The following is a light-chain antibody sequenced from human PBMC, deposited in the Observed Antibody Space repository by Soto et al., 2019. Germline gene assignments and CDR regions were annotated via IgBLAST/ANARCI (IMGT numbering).Light chain of an antibody. CDR1: QSISSW. Sequence: DIQMTQSPSTLSACVGDRGTITCRASQSISSWLAWYQQKPGKAPKLLIYKASSLESGVPSRFSGSGSGTEFTLTISSLQPDDFATYFCHSRAFGQGTRLEIK. V-gene: IGKV1-5*03. J-gene: IGKJ5*01. CDR3: HSRA. CDR2: KAS.